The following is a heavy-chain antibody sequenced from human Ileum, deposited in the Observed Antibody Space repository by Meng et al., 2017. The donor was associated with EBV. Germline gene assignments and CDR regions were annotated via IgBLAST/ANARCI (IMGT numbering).Heavy chain of an antibody. CDR3: ARGGPYPDSSGFHWYFDL. V-gene: IGHV1-69*10. J-gene: IGHJ2*01. CDR2: IIPIIGIA. D-gene: IGHD3-22*01. CDR1: GGSFSSHA. Sequence: QVQLVHSGAEVKKPXASVKVSCKXSGGSFSSHAISWVRQAPGQGLEWMGGIIPIIGIANDAQKFQGRVTITADKSTSTTYMELSSLRSEDTAVYYCARGGPYPDSSGFHWYFDLWGRGTLVTVSS.